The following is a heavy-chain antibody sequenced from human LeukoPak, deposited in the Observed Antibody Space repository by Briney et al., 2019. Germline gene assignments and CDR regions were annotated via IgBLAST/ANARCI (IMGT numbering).Heavy chain of an antibody. Sequence: NASETLSLTCTVSGGSISSGSYYWSWIRQPAGKRLEWIGRIYTSGSTNYNPSLKSRVTISVDTSKNQFSLKLSSVTAADTAVYYCARAGYGFLEWPVQYYFDYWGQGTLVTVSS. CDR3: ARAGYGFLEWPVQYYFDY. CDR1: GGSISSGSYY. J-gene: IGHJ4*02. V-gene: IGHV4-61*02. CDR2: IYTSGST. D-gene: IGHD3-3*01.